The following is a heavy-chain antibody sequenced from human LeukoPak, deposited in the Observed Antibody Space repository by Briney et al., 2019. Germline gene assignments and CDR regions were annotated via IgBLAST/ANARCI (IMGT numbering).Heavy chain of an antibody. CDR1: GFAFTTYA. V-gene: IGHV3-23*05. CDR3: AKGGPSGGFYIASDY. D-gene: IGHD1-26*01. J-gene: IGHJ4*02. CDR2: ITTGSST. Sequence: PGGSLRLSCAASGFAFTTYAMNWVRRAPGKGLEWVSSITTGSSTYYVDSVKGRFTISRDNSKNTLYLQMNSLRTEDTAVYYCAKGGPSGGFYIASDYWGQGALVTVSS.